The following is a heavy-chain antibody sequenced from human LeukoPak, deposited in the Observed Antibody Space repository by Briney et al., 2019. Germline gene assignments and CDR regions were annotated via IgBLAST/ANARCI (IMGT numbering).Heavy chain of an antibody. D-gene: IGHD6-19*01. Sequence: GGSLRLSCAASGFTFDDYGMSWVRQAPGKGLEWVANIKQDGSEKYYLDSVKGRFTISRDNAKNAQYLQMNSLRVEETAVYYSAGGLGWVFDYWGQGILVNVSS. CDR3: AGGLGWVFDY. V-gene: IGHV3-7*01. CDR1: GFTFDDYG. CDR2: IKQDGSEK. J-gene: IGHJ4*02.